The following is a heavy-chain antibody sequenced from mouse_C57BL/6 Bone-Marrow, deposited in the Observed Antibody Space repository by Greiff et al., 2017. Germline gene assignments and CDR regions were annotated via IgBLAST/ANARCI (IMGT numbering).Heavy chain of an antibody. V-gene: IGHV1-55*01. CDR2: IYPGSGST. Sequence: QVQLQQPGAELVKPGASVKMSCKASGYTFTSYWITWVKQRPGQGLEWIGDIYPGSGSTNYNEKFKSKATLTVDTSSSPAYMQLSSLTSEDSAVYYCARPSFYYYGSSYGYFDVWGTGTTVTVSS. D-gene: IGHD1-1*01. J-gene: IGHJ1*03. CDR3: ARPSFYYYGSSYGYFDV. CDR1: GYTFTSYW.